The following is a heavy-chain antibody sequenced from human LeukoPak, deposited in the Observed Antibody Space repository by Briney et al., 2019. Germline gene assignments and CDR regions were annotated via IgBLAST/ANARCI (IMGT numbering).Heavy chain of an antibody. CDR3: ARAGYCSSSTCSFRPVDF. CDR2: ISSSGSTI. J-gene: IGHJ4*02. D-gene: IGHD2-2*01. CDR1: GFTFSSYE. V-gene: IGHV3-48*03. Sequence: PGGSLRLSCAASGFTFSSYEMNWLRQAPGKGLEWISYISSSGSTIYYADSVKGRFTISGDNAKKSLYLQMNSLRAEDTAVYYCARAGYCSSSTCSFRPVDFWGQGTLVTVSS.